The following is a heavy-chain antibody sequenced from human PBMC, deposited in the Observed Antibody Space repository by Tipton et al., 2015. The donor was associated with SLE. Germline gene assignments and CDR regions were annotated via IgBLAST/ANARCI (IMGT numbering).Heavy chain of an antibody. Sequence: TLSLTCAVSGYSISTSDSNWWGWIRQPPGKGLEWLGYIYYRGTAYYNPSLRSRVTVSVDTSKNQFSLRLNSVTAVDTAIYYCARTFYGGGDAFDVWGQGTKVSVSP. CDR1: GYSISTSDSNW. V-gene: IGHV4-28*01. CDR3: ARTFYGGGDAFDV. CDR2: IYYRGTA. J-gene: IGHJ3*01. D-gene: IGHD4-23*01.